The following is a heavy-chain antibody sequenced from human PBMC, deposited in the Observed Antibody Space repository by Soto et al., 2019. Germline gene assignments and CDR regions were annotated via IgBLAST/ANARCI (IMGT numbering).Heavy chain of an antibody. CDR2: IKSKTDGGTT. V-gene: IGHV3-15*01. CDR3: TTDCLTSDIVVVPADDYWYFDL. D-gene: IGHD2-2*01. J-gene: IGHJ2*01. CDR1: GFTFSNAW. Sequence: PGGSLRLSCAASGFTFSNAWMSWVRQAPGKGLEWVGRIKSKTDGGTTDYAAPVKGRFTISRDDSKNTLYLQMNSLKTEDTAVYYCTTDCLTSDIVVVPADDYWYFDLWGRGTLVTVS.